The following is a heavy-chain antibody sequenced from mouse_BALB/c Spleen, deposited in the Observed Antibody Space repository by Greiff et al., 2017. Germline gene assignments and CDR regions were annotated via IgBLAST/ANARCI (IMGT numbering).Heavy chain of an antibody. CDR3: ARNPYGSSYNFDY. V-gene: IGHV1-69*02. Sequence: VQLQQPGAELVKPGASVKLSCKASGYTFTSYWMHWVKQRPGQGLEWIGEIDPSDSYTNYNQKFKGKATLTVDKSSSTAYMQLSSLTSEDSAVYYCARNPYGSSYNFDYWGQGTTLTVSS. J-gene: IGHJ2*01. CDR2: IDPSDSYT. CDR1: GYTFTSYW. D-gene: IGHD1-1*01.